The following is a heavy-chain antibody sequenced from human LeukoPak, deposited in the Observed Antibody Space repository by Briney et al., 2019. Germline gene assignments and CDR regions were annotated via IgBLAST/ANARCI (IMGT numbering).Heavy chain of an antibody. Sequence: GGSLRLSCAASGFTLSSYWMHWVRQAPGKGLVWVSRINSDGSSTGYADSVKGRFTISRDNAKNTLYLQMNSLRAEDTAVYYCARETLINVDAFDIWGQGTMVTVSS. CDR3: ARETLINVDAFDI. D-gene: IGHD3-16*01. CDR1: GFTLSSYW. CDR2: INSDGSST. J-gene: IGHJ3*02. V-gene: IGHV3-74*01.